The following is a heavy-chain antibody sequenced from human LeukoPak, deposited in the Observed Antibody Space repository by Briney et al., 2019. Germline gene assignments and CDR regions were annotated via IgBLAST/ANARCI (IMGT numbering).Heavy chain of an antibody. CDR2: IYYSGST. CDR1: GGSISSGGYY. J-gene: IGHJ5*02. V-gene: IGHV4-31*03. CDR3: ARAPRYCTNGVCWFDP. D-gene: IGHD2-8*01. Sequence: PSETLSLTCTVSGGSISSGGYYWSWICQHPGKGLERIGYIYYSGSTYYNPSLKSRVTISVDTSKNQFSLKLSSVTAADTAVYYCARAPRYCTNGVCWFDPWGQGTLVTVSS.